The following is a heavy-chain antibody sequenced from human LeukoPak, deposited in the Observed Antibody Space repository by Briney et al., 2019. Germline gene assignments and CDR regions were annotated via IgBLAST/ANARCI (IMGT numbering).Heavy chain of an antibody. D-gene: IGHD3-3*01. CDR1: GFNFTNYF. CDR2: IKHDGSEK. CDR3: ATDRGWRTSGYYLYYFEY. J-gene: IGHJ4*02. Sequence: GGSLRLSCAASGFNFTNYFMSWVRQAPGKGLEWVASIKHDGSEKYYVDSVRGRFTISRDNTMNSLYLQMSSLRAEDTAVYYCATDRGWRTSGYYLYYFEYWGQGTLVTFSS. V-gene: IGHV3-7*01.